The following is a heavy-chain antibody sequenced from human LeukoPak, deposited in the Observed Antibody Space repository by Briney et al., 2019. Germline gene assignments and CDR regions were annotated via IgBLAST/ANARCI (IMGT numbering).Heavy chain of an antibody. D-gene: IGHD5-12*01. CDR2: ISAYNGNT. CDR3: ARDYSGYSGYERLPDY. Sequence: GASVKVSCKASGYTFTSHGISWVRQAPGQGLEWMGWISAYNGNTNYAQKLQGRVTMTTDTSTSTAYMELRSLRSDDTAVYYCARDYSGYSGYERLPDYWGQGTLVTVSS. V-gene: IGHV1-18*01. CDR1: GYTFTSHG. J-gene: IGHJ4*02.